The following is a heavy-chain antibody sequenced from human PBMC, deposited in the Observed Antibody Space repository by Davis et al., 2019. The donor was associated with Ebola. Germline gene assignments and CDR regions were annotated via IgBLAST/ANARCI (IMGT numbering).Heavy chain of an antibody. CDR3: ARAPREPGIVVVPAARGEGSFDI. Sequence: ASVKVSCKASGYTFTSYGISWVRQAPGQGLEWMGWISAYNGNTNYAQKLQGRVTMTTDTSTSTAYMELRSLRSDDTAVYYCARAPREPGIVVVPAARGEGSFDIWGQGTMVTVSS. V-gene: IGHV1-18*01. J-gene: IGHJ3*02. D-gene: IGHD2-2*01. CDR1: GYTFTSYG. CDR2: ISAYNGNT.